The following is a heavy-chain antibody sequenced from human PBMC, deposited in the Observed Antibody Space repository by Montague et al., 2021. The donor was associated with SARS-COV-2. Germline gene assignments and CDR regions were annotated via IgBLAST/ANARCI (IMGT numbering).Heavy chain of an antibody. CDR2: TSSSGGTI. J-gene: IGHJ5*02. CDR3: AGFSGIYFRAFDD. CDR1: GFTFSDYY. V-gene: IGHV3-11*01. Sequence: SLRLSCAVSGFTFSDYYMSWIRQAPGKGLEWISYTSSSGGTIYYADSVKGRFTISRDNTRNSLFLQMNSLRAEDTAVYYCAGFSGIYFRAFDDWGQGTLVTVSS. D-gene: IGHD1-26*01.